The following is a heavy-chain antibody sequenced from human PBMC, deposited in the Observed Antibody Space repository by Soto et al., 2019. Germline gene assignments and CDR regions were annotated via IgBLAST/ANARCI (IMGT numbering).Heavy chain of an antibody. Sequence: QVQLVQSGAEVKKPGSSVKVSCKASGDTFSTYTITWVRQAPGQGLEWMGGIIPRSGTSNYAQKFQGRVTITADQSTGTAYMELSSLRSEDTAVYYCSGEGLVLAPSTVNSHPYYYAMDVWGQGTTVTVSS. V-gene: IGHV1-69*12. CDR1: GDTFSTYT. J-gene: IGHJ6*02. D-gene: IGHD3-3*02. CDR2: IIPRSGTS. CDR3: SGEGLVLAPSTVNSHPYYYAMDV.